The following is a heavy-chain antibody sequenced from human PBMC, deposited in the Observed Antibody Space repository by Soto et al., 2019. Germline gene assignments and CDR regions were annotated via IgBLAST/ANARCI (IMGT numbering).Heavy chain of an antibody. CDR3: ARDQSWDSLTTFDY. J-gene: IGHJ4*02. V-gene: IGHV3-11*06. CDR1: GFTFSDYY. D-gene: IGHD4-4*01. Sequence: QVQLVESGGGLVKPGGSLRLSCAASGFTFSDYYMSWIRQAPGKGLEWVSYISSSSSYTNYADSVKGRFTISRDNAKNSLYLQMNSLRAEDTAVYYCARDQSWDSLTTFDYWGQGTLVTVSS. CDR2: ISSSSSYT.